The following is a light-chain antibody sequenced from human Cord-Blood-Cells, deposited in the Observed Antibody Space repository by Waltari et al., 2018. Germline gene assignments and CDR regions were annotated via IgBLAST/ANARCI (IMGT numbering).Light chain of an antibody. CDR1: QSVSSY. CDR3: QQRSNWSLT. V-gene: IGKV3-11*01. J-gene: IGKJ3*01. CDR2: DAS. Sequence: EIVLTQSPATLSLSPGERATLSCRASQSVSSYLAWYQPKPGQPPRLLIYDASNTATGIPARFSGSGSGTDFTLTISSLEPEDFAVYYCQQRSNWSLTFGPGTKVDIK.